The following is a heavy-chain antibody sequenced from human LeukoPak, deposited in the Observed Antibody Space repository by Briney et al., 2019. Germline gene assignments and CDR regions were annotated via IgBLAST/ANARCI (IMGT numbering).Heavy chain of an antibody. J-gene: IGHJ4*02. Sequence: GGSLRLSCAASGFTVSSNYMSWVRQAPGKGLEWVAVISYDGSNKYYADSVKGRFTISRDDSKNTLYLQMNSLKTEDTAVYYCTTGLLWFGELFSDYWGQGTLVTVSS. CDR3: TTGLLWFGELFSDY. CDR2: ISYDGSNK. V-gene: IGHV3-30-3*01. CDR1: GFTVSSNY. D-gene: IGHD3-10*01.